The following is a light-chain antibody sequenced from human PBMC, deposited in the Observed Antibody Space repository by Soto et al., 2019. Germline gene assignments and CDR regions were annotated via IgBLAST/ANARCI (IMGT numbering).Light chain of an antibody. CDR1: SSDVGGYGL. J-gene: IGLJ3*02. V-gene: IGLV2-11*01. CDR2: DVS. Sequence: QSVLTQPRSVSGSPGQSVTISCTGTSSDVGGYGLVSWYQQHPGKAPKLIIFDVSGRPSGVPNRFSGSKSGNTASLTVSGLQAEDEGDYYCCSYAGNFIWVFGGGTKLTVL. CDR3: CSYAGNFIWV.